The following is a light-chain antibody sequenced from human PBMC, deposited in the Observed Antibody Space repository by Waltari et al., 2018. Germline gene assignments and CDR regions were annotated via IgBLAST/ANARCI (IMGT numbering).Light chain of an antibody. V-gene: IGKV3-20*01. CDR1: QRVSSSY. Sequence: EIVLTQSPGPLSLSPGERATLSCRARQRVSSSYVAWYQQKPGQAPRLLMYGASSRATGIPDRFSGSGSGTDFTLTISRLEPEDFAVYYCQHYGISPPGLFGPGTKVDIK. J-gene: IGKJ3*01. CDR2: GAS. CDR3: QHYGISPPGL.